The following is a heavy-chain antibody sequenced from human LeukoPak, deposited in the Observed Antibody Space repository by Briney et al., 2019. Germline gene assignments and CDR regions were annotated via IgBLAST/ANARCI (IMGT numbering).Heavy chain of an antibody. D-gene: IGHD3-16*01. CDR3: ARWGTTGFWAFDI. Sequence: GGSLRLSCAASGFTFSRYDMHWVRHATGKGLEWVPAIGTAGDTYYPGSVKGRFTISRENAKNSLYLQMNSLRAGDTAVYYCARWGTTGFWAFDIWGQGTMVTVSS. J-gene: IGHJ3*02. CDR1: GFTFSRYD. CDR2: IGTAGDT. V-gene: IGHV3-13*04.